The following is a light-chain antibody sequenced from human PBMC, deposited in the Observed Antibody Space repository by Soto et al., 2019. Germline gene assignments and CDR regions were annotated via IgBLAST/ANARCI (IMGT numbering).Light chain of an antibody. J-gene: IGKJ2*01. V-gene: IGKV3-11*01. CDR1: QSVSRY. CDR3: QPRSNWPRT. CDR2: DAS. Sequence: EIVLTQSPATLSLSPGDTATLSCRASQSVSRYLAWYQQKPGQAPRLLIYDASNRATGIPARFSGSGSGTDFTLTIGSLEPEDFAVYYCQPRSNWPRTFGQGTKAEIK.